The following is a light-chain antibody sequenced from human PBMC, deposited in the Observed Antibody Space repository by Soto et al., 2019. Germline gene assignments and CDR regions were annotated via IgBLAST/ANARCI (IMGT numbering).Light chain of an antibody. CDR3: TSYTSSGTLV. CDR1: SSDVGGYYY. Sequence: QSALAQPASVSGSPGQSITISCTGTSSDVGGYYYVSWYQHRPGRVPKLIIYEVTNRASGVTNRFSASKSGNTASLTISGLLADDEADYYCTSYTSSGTLVFGGGTKVTVL. V-gene: IGLV2-14*01. J-gene: IGLJ3*02. CDR2: EVT.